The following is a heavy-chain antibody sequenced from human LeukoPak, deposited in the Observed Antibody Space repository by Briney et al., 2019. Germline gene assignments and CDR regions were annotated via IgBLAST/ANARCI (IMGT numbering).Heavy chain of an antibody. J-gene: IGHJ6*02. CDR3: AKDKGPYYYGMDV. CDR1: GFTFSSYA. V-gene: IGHV3-23*01. Sequence: TGGSLRLSCAASGFTFSSYAMSWVRQAPGKGLEWVSAISGSGGSTYYADSVKGRFTISRDNSKNTLYLQMNSLRAEDTAVYYCAKDKGPYYYGMDVWGQGTTVTVSS. CDR2: ISGSGGST.